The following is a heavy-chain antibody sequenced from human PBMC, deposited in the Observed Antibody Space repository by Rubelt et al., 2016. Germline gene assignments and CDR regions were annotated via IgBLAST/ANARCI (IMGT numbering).Heavy chain of an antibody. CDR3: AKSPRYDFEYHWFDP. D-gene: IGHD3-3*01. CDR2: INPSGGST. Sequence: QVQLVQSGAEVKKPGASVKVSCKASGYTFTSYYMHWVRQAPGQGLEWMGIINPSGGSTSYAQKFQGRVTMTRGTSTGTVEMGLSSLRSEDTAVYYCAKSPRYDFEYHWFDPWGQGTLVTVSS. J-gene: IGHJ5*02. V-gene: IGHV1-46*01. CDR1: GYTFTSYY.